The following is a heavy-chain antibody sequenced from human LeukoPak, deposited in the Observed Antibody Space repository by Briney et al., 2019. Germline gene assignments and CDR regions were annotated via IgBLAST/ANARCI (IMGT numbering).Heavy chain of an antibody. CDR1: GSTFSTYA. CDR2: ISGSGGGT. CDR3: AKNRGAGSHYYYHMNV. J-gene: IGHJ6*03. V-gene: IGHV3-23*01. Sequence: GGSLRLSCAASGSTFSTYAMSWVRQAAGKGLEWVSLISGSGGGTYYADSVKGRFTISRDNSKNTLYLQLNSLRVEDTAVYYCAKNRGAGSHYYYHMNVWGKGTTVTVSS. D-gene: IGHD1-26*01.